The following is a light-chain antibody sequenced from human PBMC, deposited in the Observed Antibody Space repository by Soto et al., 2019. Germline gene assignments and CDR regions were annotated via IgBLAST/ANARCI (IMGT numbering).Light chain of an antibody. CDR3: QKYNSAPLT. CDR1: QSVNNN. V-gene: IGKV1-39*01. CDR2: AAS. Sequence: DIQMTQSPSSLSASVGDRVTITCRASQSVNNNLMWYQQKPRKAPNILINAASSLQSGVPSRFSASGSGTDFTLTITSLQPEDYATYYCQKYNSAPLTFGQGTKVDIK. J-gene: IGKJ1*01.